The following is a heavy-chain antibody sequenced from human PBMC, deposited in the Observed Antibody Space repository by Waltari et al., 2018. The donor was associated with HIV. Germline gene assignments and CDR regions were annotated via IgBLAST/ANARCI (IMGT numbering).Heavy chain of an antibody. CDR2: IYYSGST. CDR3: ARAVQGYCSGGSCENYFDY. V-gene: IGHV4-39*01. D-gene: IGHD2-15*01. CDR1: GGSISSSSYY. J-gene: IGHJ4*02. Sequence: QLQLQESGPGLVKPSEPLSLTCTVSGGSISSSSYYWGWLRQPPGKRLEWIGSIYYSGSTYYNPSLKSRVTISVDTSKNQFSLKLSSVTAADTAVYYCARAVQGYCSGGSCENYFDYWGQGTLVTVSS.